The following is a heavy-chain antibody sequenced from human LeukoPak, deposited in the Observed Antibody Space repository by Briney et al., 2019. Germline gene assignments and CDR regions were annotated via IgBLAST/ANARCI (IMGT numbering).Heavy chain of an antibody. CDR1: GGSISSSSYY. D-gene: IGHD6-13*01. Sequence: PSETLSLTCTVSGGSISSSSYYWGWIRQPPGKGLEWIGSIYYSGSTYYNPSLKSRVTISVDTSKNQFSLKLSSVTPADTAVYYCATHTSSWGEFDYWGQGTLVTVSS. CDR3: ATHTSSWGEFDY. V-gene: IGHV4-39*01. J-gene: IGHJ4*02. CDR2: IYYSGST.